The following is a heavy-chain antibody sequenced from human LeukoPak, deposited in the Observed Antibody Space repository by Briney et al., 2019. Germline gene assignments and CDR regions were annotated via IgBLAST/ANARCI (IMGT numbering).Heavy chain of an antibody. CDR1: GGTFSSYA. Sequence: ASVKVSCKASGGTFSSYAISWVRQAPGLGLEWMGRIIPIFGTANYAQKFQGRVTITTDESTSTAYMELSSLRSEDTAVYYCARDSVLMVYATPNDAFDIWGQGTMVTVSS. J-gene: IGHJ3*02. CDR3: ARDSVLMVYATPNDAFDI. CDR2: IIPIFGTA. D-gene: IGHD2-8*01. V-gene: IGHV1-69*05.